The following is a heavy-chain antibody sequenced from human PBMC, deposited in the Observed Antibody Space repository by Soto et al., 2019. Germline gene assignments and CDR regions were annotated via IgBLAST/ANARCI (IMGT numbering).Heavy chain of an antibody. D-gene: IGHD5-18*01. CDR3: ATHTAMVPYYFDY. V-gene: IGHV3-7*03. Sequence: LRLSCAASGFTFSSYWMSWVRQAPGKGLEWVANIKQDGSEKYYVDSVKGRFTISRDNAKNSLYLQMNSLRAEDTAVYYCATHTAMVPYYFDYWGQGTPVTVSS. CDR2: IKQDGSEK. J-gene: IGHJ4*02. CDR1: GFTFSSYW.